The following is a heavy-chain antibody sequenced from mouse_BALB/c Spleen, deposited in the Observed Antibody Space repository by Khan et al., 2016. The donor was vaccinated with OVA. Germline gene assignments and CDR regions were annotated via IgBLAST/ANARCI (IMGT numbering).Heavy chain of an antibody. J-gene: IGHJ2*02. CDR2: TYPGGGYT. Sequence: QVQLKQSGTEVVRPGTSVKMSCKAAGYTFTHYWIGWVKQRPGHGLEWIGDTYPGGGYTNYNEKFKGKATLTADTSSSTAYMHLSGLTSEATGIYYDARRRAARAAWDYFDYWGQGTSLIVSS. D-gene: IGHD3-1*01. V-gene: IGHV1-63*02. CDR3: ARRRAARAAWDYFDY. CDR1: GYTFTHYW.